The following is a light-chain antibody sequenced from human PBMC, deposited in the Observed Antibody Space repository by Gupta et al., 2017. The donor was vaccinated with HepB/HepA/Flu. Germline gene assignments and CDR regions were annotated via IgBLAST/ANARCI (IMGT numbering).Light chain of an antibody. CDR1: QSISTY. J-gene: IGKJ4*01. Sequence: DIQMTQSPSSLSASVGDRVTITCRASQSISTYLNWYQQKPGKAPKVLIYGASSLQSGIPSRFSGSGSGTDFTLTISNLQPEDFATYYCQQGYSPPLTFGGGTKVEIE. V-gene: IGKV1-39*01. CDR2: GAS. CDR3: QQGYSPPLT.